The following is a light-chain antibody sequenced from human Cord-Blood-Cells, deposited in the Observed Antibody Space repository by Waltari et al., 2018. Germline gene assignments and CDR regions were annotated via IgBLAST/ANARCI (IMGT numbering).Light chain of an antibody. CDR3: SSYTSSSTWV. CDR1: SSDVGGSNS. CDR2: DVS. Sequence: QSALTQPASVSGSPGQSITISCTGTSSDVGGSNSVSWYQQHPGKAPKLMIYDVSNRPSGVSNRCSGSKSGNTASLTISGLQAEDEADYYCSSYTSSSTWVFGGGTKLTVL. V-gene: IGLV2-14*03. J-gene: IGLJ3*02.